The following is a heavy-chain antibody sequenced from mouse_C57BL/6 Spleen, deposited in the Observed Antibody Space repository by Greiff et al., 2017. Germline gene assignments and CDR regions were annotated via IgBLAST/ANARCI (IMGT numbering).Heavy chain of an antibody. CDR2: IDPSDSYT. J-gene: IGHJ2*01. CDR3: ARSRYYGSSYALFDY. D-gene: IGHD1-1*01. V-gene: IGHV1-50*01. CDR1: GYTFTSYW. Sequence: QVQLQQPGAELVKPGASVKLSCKASGYTFTSYWMQWVKQRPGQGLEWIGEIDPSDSYTNYNQKFQGKATLTVDTSSSTAYMQLSSLTSEDSAVYYCARSRYYGSSYALFDYWGQGTTLTVSS.